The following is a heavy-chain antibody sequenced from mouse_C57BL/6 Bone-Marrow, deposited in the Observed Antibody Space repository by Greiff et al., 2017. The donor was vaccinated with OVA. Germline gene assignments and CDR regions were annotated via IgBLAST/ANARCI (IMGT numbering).Heavy chain of an antibody. D-gene: IGHD2-5*01. Sequence: EVQLQQSGAELVKPGASVKLSCTASGFNIKDYYMHWVKQRTEQGLEWIGRIDPEDGETKYAPKFQGKATITADTSSNTAYLQLSSLTSEDTAVYYCARSKHSNYVGRDYYAMDYWGQGTSGTVSS. V-gene: IGHV14-2*01. CDR2: IDPEDGET. J-gene: IGHJ4*01. CDR1: GFNIKDYY. CDR3: ARSKHSNYVGRDYYAMDY.